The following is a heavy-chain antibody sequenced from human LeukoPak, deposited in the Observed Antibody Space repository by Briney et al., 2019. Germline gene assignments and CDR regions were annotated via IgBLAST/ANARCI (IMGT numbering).Heavy chain of an antibody. Sequence: ASVKVSCTASGYTFTIYGISWVRQAPGQGLEWMGWISSYNGDTNYAQKLQGRATMTTDTSTSTAYMELRSLRSDDTAVYYCARGSFPSDDILTGPFDNWAREPWSPSPQ. CDR2: ISSYNGDT. V-gene: IGHV1-18*01. CDR3: ARGSFPSDDILTGPFDN. D-gene: IGHD3-9*01. J-gene: IGHJ4*02. CDR1: GYTFTIYG.